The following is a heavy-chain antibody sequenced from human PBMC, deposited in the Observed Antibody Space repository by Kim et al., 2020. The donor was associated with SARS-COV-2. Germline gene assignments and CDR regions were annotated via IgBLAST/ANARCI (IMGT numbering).Heavy chain of an antibody. Sequence: GGSLRLSCAASGFTFSSYAMHWVRQAPGKGLEWVAVIWYDGSNKYYADSVKGRFTISRDNSKNTLYLQMNSLRAEDTAVYYCAKEIAARLGRYFGYYYGMDVWGQGTTVTVSS. CDR3: AKEIAARLGRYFGYYYGMDV. CDR2: IWYDGSNK. V-gene: IGHV3-33*06. CDR1: GFTFSSYA. D-gene: IGHD6-6*01. J-gene: IGHJ6*02.